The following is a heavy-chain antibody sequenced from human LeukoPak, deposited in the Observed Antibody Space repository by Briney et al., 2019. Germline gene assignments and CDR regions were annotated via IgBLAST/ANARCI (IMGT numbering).Heavy chain of an antibody. Sequence: PSETLSLTCTVSGGSISSSTYYWGWIRQPPGKGLEWTGTIYYSGTTYYNPSLESRVTIFEDASKNQFSLMLTSVTAADTAVYYCARQISDYYYYYMDVWGKGTTVTVSS. D-gene: IGHD3-10*01. V-gene: IGHV4-39*01. CDR1: GGSISSSTYY. CDR2: IYYSGTT. CDR3: ARQISDYYYYYMDV. J-gene: IGHJ6*03.